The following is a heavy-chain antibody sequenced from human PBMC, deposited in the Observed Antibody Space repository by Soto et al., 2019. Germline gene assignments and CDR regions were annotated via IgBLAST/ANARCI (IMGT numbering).Heavy chain of an antibody. Sequence: SETLSLTCTVSGGSISSGGYYWSWIRQHPGKGLEWIGYIYYSGSTYYNPSLKSRVTISVDTSKNQFSLKLSSVTAADTAVYYCVRGTIFGVVSYYYYGMDVWGRGTTVTVSS. J-gene: IGHJ6*02. V-gene: IGHV4-31*03. CDR1: GGSISSGGYY. CDR3: VRGTIFGVVSYYYYGMDV. CDR2: IYYSGST. D-gene: IGHD3-3*01.